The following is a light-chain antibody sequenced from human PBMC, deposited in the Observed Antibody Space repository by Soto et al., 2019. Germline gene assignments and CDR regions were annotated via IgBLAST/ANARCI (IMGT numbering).Light chain of an antibody. V-gene: IGKV1D-12*01. J-gene: IGKJ4*01. CDR1: QDVRSW. CDR2: AAS. Sequence: DIQMTQSPSSVSDSLGDRVTITCRASQDVRSWLVWYQQKPGKAPKLLIYAASSLQSGVPSRFSGSGSGTDYTLSMSSLQPEDFAAYYFLQANRLPLTFGGGTKVDIK. CDR3: LQANRLPLT.